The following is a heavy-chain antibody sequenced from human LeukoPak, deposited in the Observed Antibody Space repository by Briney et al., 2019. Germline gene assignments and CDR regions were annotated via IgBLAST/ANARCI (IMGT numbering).Heavy chain of an antibody. Sequence: GRSLRLSCAASGFTFSSYGMHWVRQAPGKGLEWVAVISYDGSNKYYADSVKGRFTISRDNSKNTLYLQMNSLRAEDTAVYYCAKAGYYYDSSGYYDYWGQGTLVTVSS. J-gene: IGHJ4*02. D-gene: IGHD3-22*01. CDR2: ISYDGSNK. CDR1: GFTFSSYG. CDR3: AKAGYYYDSSGYYDY. V-gene: IGHV3-30*18.